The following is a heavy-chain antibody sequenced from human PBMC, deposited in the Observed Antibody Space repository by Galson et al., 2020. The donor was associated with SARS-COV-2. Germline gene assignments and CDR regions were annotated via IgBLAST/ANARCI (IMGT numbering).Heavy chain of an antibody. J-gene: IGHJ4*02. CDR2: ISSSGSTI. CDR1: GFTFSDYY. D-gene: IGHD6-13*01. CDR3: ARESIAAAGDRGVYFDY. Sequence: NSGGSLRLSCAASGFTFSDYYMSWIRQAPGKGLEWVSYISSSGSTIYYADSVKGRFTISRDNAKNSLYLQMNSLRAEDTAVYYCARESIAAAGDRGVYFDYWGQGTLVTVSS. V-gene: IGHV3-11*01.